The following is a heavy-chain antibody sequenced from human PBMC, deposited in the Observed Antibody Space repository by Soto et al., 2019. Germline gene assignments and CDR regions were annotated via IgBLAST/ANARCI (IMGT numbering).Heavy chain of an antibody. D-gene: IGHD3-22*01. V-gene: IGHV3-23*01. CDR2: ISGSGVST. CDR3: AKSPGMYYYDSSGYYHYDY. CDR1: GFSFSVYA. J-gene: IGHJ4*02. Sequence: GGSLRLSCVASGFSFSVYAMSWVRQAPGKGLEWVSAISGSGVSTYYADSVKGRFTISRDNSKNTLYLQMNSLRAEDTAVYYCAKSPGMYYYDSSGYYHYDYWGQGTLVTVSS.